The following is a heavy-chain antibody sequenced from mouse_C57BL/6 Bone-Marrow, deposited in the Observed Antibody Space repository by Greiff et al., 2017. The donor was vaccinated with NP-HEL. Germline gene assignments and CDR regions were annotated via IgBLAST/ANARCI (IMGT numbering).Heavy chain of an antibody. CDR3: ARGPLTGLDY. Sequence: EVKLVESGGGLVKPGGSLKLSCAASGFTFSSYAMSWVRQTPEQRLEWVATISAGGSYTYYPDNVKGRVTISRDNAKNNLYLQMSHLKSEDTAMYYCARGPLTGLDYWGQGNTRTVSS. CDR1: GFTFSSYA. D-gene: IGHD4-1*01. J-gene: IGHJ2*01. V-gene: IGHV5-4*03. CDR2: ISAGGSYT.